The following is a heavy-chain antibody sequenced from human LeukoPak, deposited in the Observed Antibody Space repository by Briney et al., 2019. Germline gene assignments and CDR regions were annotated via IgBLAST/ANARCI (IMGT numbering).Heavy chain of an antibody. CDR3: AKDGGLAYSYADF. D-gene: IGHD5-18*01. CDR1: GFIFSSYA. V-gene: IGHV3-23*01. Sequence: GGSLRLSCEASGFIFSSYAMSWVRQAPGKGLEWVTSLSGSGISTYYAGSVKGRFTISRDNSKNTLYLHMDSLRADDTAVYYCAKDGGLAYSYADFWGQGILVTVSS. CDR2: LSGSGIST. J-gene: IGHJ4*02.